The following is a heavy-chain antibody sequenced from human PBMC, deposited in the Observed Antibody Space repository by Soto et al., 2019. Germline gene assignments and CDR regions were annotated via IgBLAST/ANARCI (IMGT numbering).Heavy chain of an antibody. CDR1: GFTFSSYA. J-gene: IGHJ4*02. Sequence: GGSLRLSCAASGFTFSSYAMHWVRQAPGKGLEWVTVISFDGSNENYADSVKGRFTISRDNSKNTLYLQMNSLRAEDSAVYYCAKADHLAAGPDYWGQGTLVTVSS. CDR3: AKADHLAAGPDY. CDR2: ISFDGSNE. D-gene: IGHD6-19*01. V-gene: IGHV3-30-3*01.